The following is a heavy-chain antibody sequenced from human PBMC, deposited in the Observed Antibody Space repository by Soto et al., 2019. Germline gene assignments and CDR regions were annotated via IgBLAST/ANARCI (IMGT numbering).Heavy chain of an antibody. J-gene: IGHJ4*02. CDR2: IHPGTGYT. V-gene: IGHV1-3*01. CDR3: TRDLNGGNPFDY. D-gene: IGHD2-8*01. Sequence: QVQFVQSAAEVKKPGASVRLSCKPSGYSLPDYSIQWVRQAAGQGLQWLGWIHPGTGYTESSQRFQGRLTLTMDNSATTFYMDLTSLTSEDTAVYFCTRDLNGGNPFDYWGQGTLVTVSS. CDR1: GYSLPDYS.